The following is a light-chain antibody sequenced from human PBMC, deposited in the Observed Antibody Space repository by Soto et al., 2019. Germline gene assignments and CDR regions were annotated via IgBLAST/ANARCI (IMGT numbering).Light chain of an antibody. Sequence: QSVLTQPPSASGTPGQRVTISCSGSSSNIGSNIVNWYQQLPGTAPKLLIYGYNQRPSGVPDRFSGSKSGTSASLAIRGLRSEDEADFYCAAWDDSLDRVVFGGGTQLTVL. J-gene: IGLJ2*01. V-gene: IGLV1-44*01. CDR2: GYN. CDR1: SSNIGSNI. CDR3: AAWDDSLDRVV.